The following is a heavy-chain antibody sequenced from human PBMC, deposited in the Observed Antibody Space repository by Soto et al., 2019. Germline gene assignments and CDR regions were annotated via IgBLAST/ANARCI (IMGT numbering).Heavy chain of an antibody. Sequence: SETLSPTCSVSGGSLSSRCCSWIRHPPGKVLEWIGYIYLGGSINYNPSLKSRVTISVDRSKNQFSLRLTSVTTAVYYCARLGAYYQSLDSWGPGTLVTVSS. J-gene: IGHJ5*01. V-gene: IGHV4-59*11. CDR3: ARLGAYYQSLDS. D-gene: IGHD2-21*01. CDR1: GGSLSSRC. CDR2: IYLGGSI.